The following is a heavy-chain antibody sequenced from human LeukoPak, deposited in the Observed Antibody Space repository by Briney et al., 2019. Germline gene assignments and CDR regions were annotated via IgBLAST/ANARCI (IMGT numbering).Heavy chain of an antibody. J-gene: IGHJ4*02. CDR3: AKSGIAAAGQRGYFDY. CDR2: ISNDGSNK. Sequence: GGSLRLSSAASGFTFSTYGIHWVRQAPGKGLEWVAVISNDGSNKYYADSVKGRFTISRDNFKNTVYLQMNSLRGEDTAVYYCAKSGIAAAGQRGYFDYWGQGTLVTVSS. CDR1: GFTFSTYG. D-gene: IGHD6-13*01. V-gene: IGHV3-30*18.